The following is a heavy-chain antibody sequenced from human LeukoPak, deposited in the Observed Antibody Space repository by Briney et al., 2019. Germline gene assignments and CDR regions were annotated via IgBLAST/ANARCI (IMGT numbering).Heavy chain of an antibody. Sequence: TLSLTCAVSGGSLSSGGYSWSWIRQPPGKGLEWIGYIYHSGSTYYNPSLKSRVTISVDRSKNQFSLKLSSVTAADTAVYYCARGRANYYYYGMDVWGKGTTVTVSS. CDR1: GGSLSSGGYS. D-gene: IGHD1-26*01. CDR2: IYHSGST. CDR3: ARGRANYYYYGMDV. V-gene: IGHV4-30-2*01. J-gene: IGHJ6*04.